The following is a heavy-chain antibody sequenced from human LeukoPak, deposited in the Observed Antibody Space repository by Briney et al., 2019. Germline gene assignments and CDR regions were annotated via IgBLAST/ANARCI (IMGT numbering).Heavy chain of an antibody. CDR2: IAPSSGTT. CDR1: GYAFTSNY. J-gene: IGHJ4*02. CDR3: ARASGSSAVPFDY. D-gene: IGHD3-10*01. V-gene: IGHV1-46*01. Sequence: ASVKVSCKASGYAFTSNYMHWVRQAPGQGLEWMGVIAPSSGTTSYAQKFQGRVTMTRDTSTSTLYMELSSLTSEDTAVYYCARASGSSAVPFDYWGQGTLVTVSS.